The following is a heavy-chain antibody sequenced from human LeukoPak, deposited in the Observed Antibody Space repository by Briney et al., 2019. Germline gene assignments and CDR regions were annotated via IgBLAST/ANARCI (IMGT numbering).Heavy chain of an antibody. V-gene: IGHV4-30-4*08. CDR2: IYYSGST. Sequence: SQTLSLTCTVSGGSISSGDYYWSWIRQPPGKGLEWSGYIYYSGSTYYNPSLKSRVTISVDTSKNQFSLKLSSVTAAATAVYYCSRDSLMVRGVSYFDYWGQGTLVTVSS. J-gene: IGHJ4*02. CDR1: GGSISSGDYY. CDR3: SRDSLMVRGVSYFDY. D-gene: IGHD3-10*01.